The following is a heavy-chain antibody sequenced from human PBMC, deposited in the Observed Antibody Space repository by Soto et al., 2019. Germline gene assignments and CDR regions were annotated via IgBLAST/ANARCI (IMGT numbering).Heavy chain of an antibody. J-gene: IGHJ5*02. CDR2: IKADGSST. CDR3: TRERFDP. V-gene: IGHV3-74*01. Sequence: EVQLVESGGGLVQPGGSLRLSCAASGFTFSNYWMHWVHQAPGKGLVWVSRIKADGSSTNYADSVKGRFTISRDNAKNTLYLVINSLRVEDTAVYFCTRERFDPWGQGTLVTVSS. CDR1: GFTFSNYW.